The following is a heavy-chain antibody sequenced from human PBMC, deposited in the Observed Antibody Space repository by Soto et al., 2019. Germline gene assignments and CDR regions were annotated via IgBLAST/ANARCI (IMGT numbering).Heavy chain of an antibody. CDR2: INPSGGST. V-gene: IGHV1-46*01. Sequence: ASVKVSCKASGYTFTSYYMHWVRQAPGQGLEWMGIINPSGGSTSYAQKFQGRVTMTRDTSTSTVYMELSSLRSEDTAVYYCARDLVAAMVPTDPDYWGQGTLVTVSS. D-gene: IGHD5-18*01. J-gene: IGHJ4*02. CDR3: ARDLVAAMVPTDPDY. CDR1: GYTFTSYY.